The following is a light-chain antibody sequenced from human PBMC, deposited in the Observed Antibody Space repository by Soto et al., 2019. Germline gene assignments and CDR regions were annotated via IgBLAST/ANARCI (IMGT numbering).Light chain of an antibody. CDR3: SSYTSSSTLV. Sequence: QSALTQPASVSGSPGQSITISCTGTSSDVGNYNYVSWYQQHPGKAPKLMIYDVSNRPSGVSNRFSGSKSGNTASLTISGLQPEDEADYSCSSYTSSSTLVFGGGTKLTVL. CDR2: DVS. CDR1: SSDVGNYNY. J-gene: IGLJ2*01. V-gene: IGLV2-14*01.